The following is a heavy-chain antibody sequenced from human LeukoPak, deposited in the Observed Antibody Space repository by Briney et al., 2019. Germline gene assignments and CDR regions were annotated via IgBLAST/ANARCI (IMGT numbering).Heavy chain of an antibody. CDR3: ARAIAAVGRSYYFDY. V-gene: IGHV4-31*03. CDR2: IYYSGST. CDR1: GGFISSGGYF. D-gene: IGHD6-13*01. Sequence: PSQTLSLTCTVSGGFISSGGYFWSWIRQHLGKGLEWIGFIYYSGSTYYNPSLKSRVTISVDTSKNQFSLKLNSVTAADTAVYFCARAIAAVGRSYYFDYWGQGTLVTVSS. J-gene: IGHJ4*02.